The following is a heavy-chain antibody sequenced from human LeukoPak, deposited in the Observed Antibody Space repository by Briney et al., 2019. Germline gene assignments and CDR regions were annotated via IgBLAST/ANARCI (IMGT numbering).Heavy chain of an antibody. J-gene: IGHJ1*01. D-gene: IGHD6-13*01. CDR1: GFTFSSYA. Sequence: GGSLRLSCAASGFTFSSYAMSWVRQAPGKGLEWVSAISGSGGSTYYADSVKGRFTISRDNSKNPLYLQMNSLRAEDTAVYYCAKMPSAAAAASAEYFQHWGQGTLVTVSS. V-gene: IGHV3-23*01. CDR2: ISGSGGST. CDR3: AKMPSAAAAASAEYFQH.